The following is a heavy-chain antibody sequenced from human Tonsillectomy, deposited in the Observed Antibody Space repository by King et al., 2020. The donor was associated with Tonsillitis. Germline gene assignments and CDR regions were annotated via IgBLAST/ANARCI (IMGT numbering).Heavy chain of an antibody. CDR3: ARAYSGGWYGVDY. CDR2: IYYSGST. J-gene: IGHJ4*02. D-gene: IGHD6-19*01. CDR1: GGSISSSNYY. Sequence: QLQESGPGLVKPSETLSLTCNVSGGSISSSNYYWGWIRQSPEKGLEWIGGIYYSGSTNYNPSLKSRVTISVDTSNNQFSLQLTSVTAADTAVYYCARAYSGGWYGVDYWGQGTLVTVSS. V-gene: IGHV4-39*01.